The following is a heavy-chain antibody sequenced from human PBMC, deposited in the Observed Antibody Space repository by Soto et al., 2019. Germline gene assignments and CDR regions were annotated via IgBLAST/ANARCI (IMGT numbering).Heavy chain of an antibody. V-gene: IGHV5-51*01. D-gene: IGHD3-16*01. J-gene: IGHJ3*02. CDR1: GYSFNMYW. Sequence: PGESLKISCKGSGYSFNMYWIAWVRQMPGQGLEWMGIIYPGDSDTTYSSSFQGQATISADKTVSTVYLQLSSLKASDTAMYYCARQKRFMAPINNDAFDIWGQGTMVTVSS. CDR2: IYPGDSDT. CDR3: ARQKRFMAPINNDAFDI.